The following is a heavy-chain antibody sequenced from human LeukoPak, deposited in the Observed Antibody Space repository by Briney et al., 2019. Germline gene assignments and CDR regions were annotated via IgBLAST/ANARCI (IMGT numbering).Heavy chain of an antibody. CDR3: ALMVRGVIVN. J-gene: IGHJ4*02. D-gene: IGHD3-10*01. CDR2: IYYSGST. Sequence: SETLSLTCTVSGGSISSSSYYWGWIRQPPGKGLEWIGSIYYSGSTYYNPSRKSRVTISVDTSKNQFCLKLSSVAAADAAVYYCALMVRGVIVNWGQGTLVTVSS. CDR1: GGSISSSSYY. V-gene: IGHV4-39*01.